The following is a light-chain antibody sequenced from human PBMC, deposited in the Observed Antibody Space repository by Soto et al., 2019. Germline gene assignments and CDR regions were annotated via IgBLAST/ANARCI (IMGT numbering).Light chain of an antibody. CDR3: QQSYSRVT. CDR2: MAS. Sequence: DIQMTQSPSTLSASVGDRVTITCRASQNINSWLAWYQQKPGKAPRLLIYMASSLETGVPSRFSGSGSGTEFTLTISSLQPEDSATYYCQQSYSRVTFGQGTKVEIK. V-gene: IGKV1-5*03. J-gene: IGKJ1*01. CDR1: QNINSW.